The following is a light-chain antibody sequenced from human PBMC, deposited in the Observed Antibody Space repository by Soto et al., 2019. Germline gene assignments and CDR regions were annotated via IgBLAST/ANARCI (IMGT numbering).Light chain of an antibody. CDR2: STN. CDR3: VLYVGTGISV. J-gene: IGLJ3*02. V-gene: IGLV8-61*01. CDR1: SGSVSTSYY. Sequence: QTVVTQEPAFSVSPGGTVTLTCGLSSGSVSTSYYPSWYQQTPGQAPRTLLYSTNTRSSGVPDRFSGSILGNKAALTITGAQADDGSDYYCVLYVGTGISVFGVGTKLTVL.